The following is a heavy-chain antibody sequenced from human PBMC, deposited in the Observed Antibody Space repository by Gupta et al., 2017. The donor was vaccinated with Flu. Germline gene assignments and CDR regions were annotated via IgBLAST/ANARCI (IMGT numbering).Heavy chain of an antibody. Sequence: QVHSQESGPGLVRPSATLALTCTVSGGPLSSYYWSWIRQPAGKGLEWIGRIYSRGATNFNPSLKSRVTMSVDTSRNQFSLTLSSVTAADTAVYYCARDHDFWSGLHYFDNWGQGTLVTVSS. V-gene: IGHV4-4*07. CDR3: ARDHDFWSGLHYFDN. CDR2: IYSRGAT. D-gene: IGHD3-3*01. J-gene: IGHJ4*02. CDR1: GGPLSSYY.